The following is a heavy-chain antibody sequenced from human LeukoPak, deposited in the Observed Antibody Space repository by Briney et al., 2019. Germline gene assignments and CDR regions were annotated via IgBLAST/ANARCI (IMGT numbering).Heavy chain of an antibody. V-gene: IGHV4-39*01. D-gene: IGHD1-26*01. CDR3: ASPYSGSYSPPAY. J-gene: IGHJ4*02. CDR1: GGSISSSSYY. CDR2: IYYSGST. Sequence: KPSETLSLTCTVSGGSISSSSYYWGWIRQPPGKGLEWIGSIYYSGSTYYNPSLKSRVTISVDTSKNQFSLKLSSVTAADTAAYYCASPYSGSYSPPAYWGQGTLVTVSS.